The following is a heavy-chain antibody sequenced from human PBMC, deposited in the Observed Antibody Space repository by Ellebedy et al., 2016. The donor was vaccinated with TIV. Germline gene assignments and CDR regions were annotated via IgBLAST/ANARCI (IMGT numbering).Heavy chain of an antibody. V-gene: IGHV1-3*01. CDR2: INAGNGNT. CDR1: GYTFTSYA. D-gene: IGHD3-22*01. CDR3: AREAVVITTGWFDP. J-gene: IGHJ5*02. Sequence: ASVKVSCXASGYTFTSYAMHWVRQAPGQRLEWMGWINAGNGNTKYSQKFQGRVTITRDTSASTAYMELSSLRSEDTAVYYCAREAVVITTGWFDPWGQGTLVTVSS.